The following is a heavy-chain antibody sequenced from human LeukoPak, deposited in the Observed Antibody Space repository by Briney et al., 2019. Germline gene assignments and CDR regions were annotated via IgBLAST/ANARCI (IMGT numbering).Heavy chain of an antibody. Sequence: PGGSLRLSCAASGFTFSSYWMHWVRQAPGKGLVWVSRINRYGSSTSYADSVKGRFTISRDNAKNTLYLQMNSLRAEDTAVYYCARDGQGIADDYMDVWGKGTTVTVSS. J-gene: IGHJ6*03. CDR1: GFTFSSYW. V-gene: IGHV3-74*01. D-gene: IGHD6-13*01. CDR3: ARDGQGIADDYMDV. CDR2: INRYGSST.